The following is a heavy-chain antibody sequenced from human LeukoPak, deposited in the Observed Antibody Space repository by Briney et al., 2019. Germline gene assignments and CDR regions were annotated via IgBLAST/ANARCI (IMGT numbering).Heavy chain of an antibody. V-gene: IGHV3-30*18. CDR1: GFTFSSCG. Sequence: GRSLRLSCAASGFTFSSCGMHWVRQAPGKGLEWVAVISYDGSNKYYADSVKGRFTISRDNSKNTLYLQMNSLRAEDTAVYYCAKDRGSSSPVDYWGQGTLVTVSS. CDR2: ISYDGSNK. D-gene: IGHD6-13*01. J-gene: IGHJ4*02. CDR3: AKDRGSSSPVDY.